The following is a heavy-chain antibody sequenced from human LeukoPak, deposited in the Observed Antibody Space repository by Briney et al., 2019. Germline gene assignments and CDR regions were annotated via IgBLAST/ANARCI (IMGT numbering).Heavy chain of an antibody. CDR3: AKDYSSGYYYFDY. V-gene: IGHV3-23*01. D-gene: IGHD3-22*01. CDR1: GFTFSSYA. CDR2: ISSSGGST. J-gene: IGHJ4*02. Sequence: PGGSLRLSCAASGFTFSSYAMSWVRQAPGKGLGWVSAISSSGGSTYYADSVKGRFTISRDNSKNTLYLQMNSLRAEDTAVYYCAKDYSSGYYYFDYWGQGTLVTVSS.